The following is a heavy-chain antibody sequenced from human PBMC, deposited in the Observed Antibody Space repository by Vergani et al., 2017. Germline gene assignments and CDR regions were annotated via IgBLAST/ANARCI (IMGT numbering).Heavy chain of an antibody. J-gene: IGHJ4*02. CDR3: AKDILLELAWGFGY. D-gene: IGHD1-7*01. CDR1: GGTFSSYA. V-gene: IGHV1-69*04. Sequence: QVQLVQSGAEVKKPGCSVQVSCKASGGTFSSYAISWVRQAPGQGLEWMGRIIPILGIANYAQKFQGRVPITADKSTSTAYMELSSLRSEDTAVYYCAKDILLELAWGFGYWGQGTLVTVSS. CDR2: IIPILGIA.